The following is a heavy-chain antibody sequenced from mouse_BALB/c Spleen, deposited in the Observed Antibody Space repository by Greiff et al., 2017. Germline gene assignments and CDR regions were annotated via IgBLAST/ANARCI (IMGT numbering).Heavy chain of an antibody. CDR1: GFNIKDTY. CDR3: ARTYYGNHAWFAY. CDR2: IDPANGNT. J-gene: IGHJ3*01. Sequence: DVQLQESGAELVKPGASVKLSCTASGFNIKDTYMHWVKQRPEQGLEWIGRIDPANGNTKYDPKFQGKATITADTSSNTAYLQLSSLTSEDTAVYYCARTYYGNHAWFAYWGQGTLVTVSA. D-gene: IGHD2-10*01. V-gene: IGHV14-3*02.